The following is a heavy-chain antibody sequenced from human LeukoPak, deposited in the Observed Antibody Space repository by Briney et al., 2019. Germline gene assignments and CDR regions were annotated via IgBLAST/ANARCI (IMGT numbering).Heavy chain of an antibody. CDR3: ARSSHYDILTGYSEEDAFDI. Sequence: GGSLRLSCAASGFAVSSNYMSWVRQAPGKGLEWVSVIYSGGSTDYADSVKGRFTISRDNSKNTLYLQMNSLRVEDTAVYYCARSSHYDILTGYSEEDAFDIWGQGTMVTVSS. CDR2: IYSGGST. CDR1: GFAVSSNY. J-gene: IGHJ3*02. V-gene: IGHV3-53*01. D-gene: IGHD3-9*01.